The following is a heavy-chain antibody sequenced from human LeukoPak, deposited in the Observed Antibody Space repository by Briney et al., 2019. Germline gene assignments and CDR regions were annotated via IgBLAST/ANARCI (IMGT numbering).Heavy chain of an antibody. Sequence: GASVKVSCKASGYTFTGYYIHWVRQAPGQGLEWMGWINTNTGNPTYAQGFTGRFVFSLDTSVRTAYLQISSLKAEDTAVYYCARDTGDYGDYLDYWGQGTLVTVSS. V-gene: IGHV7-4-1*02. CDR1: GYTFTGYY. CDR3: ARDTGDYGDYLDY. D-gene: IGHD4-17*01. J-gene: IGHJ4*02. CDR2: INTNTGNP.